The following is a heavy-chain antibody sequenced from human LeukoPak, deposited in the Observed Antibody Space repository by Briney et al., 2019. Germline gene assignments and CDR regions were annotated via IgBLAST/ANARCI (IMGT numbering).Heavy chain of an antibody. D-gene: IGHD2-2*01. J-gene: IGHJ4*02. CDR3: ARVNAGPDH. CDR1: GYTFTHYY. Sequence: ASVKVSSKASGYTFTHYYIHWMRQAPGQGLEWMGWMNPNNGDTKYAQKFQGRVTMTRDTPISTAYMELSRLKSDDTAVYYCARVNAGPDHWGQGTLVTVSS. CDR2: MNPNNGDT. V-gene: IGHV1-2*02.